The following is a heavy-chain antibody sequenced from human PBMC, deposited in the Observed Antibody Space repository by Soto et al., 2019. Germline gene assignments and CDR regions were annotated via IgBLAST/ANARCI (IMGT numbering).Heavy chain of an antibody. J-gene: IGHJ5*01. CDR1: GGSISSYY. Sequence: QVQLQESGPGLVKPSETLSLTCTVSGGSISSYYWSWIRQPPGKRLEWIGFIFYSGSTSYNPSLTSRVTISIDTSEYQFSLKLNSVTAADTAVYYCASMIGDPVLSFDSWGQGTLVAVSS. CDR3: ASMIGDPVLSFDS. V-gene: IGHV4-59*01. CDR2: IFYSGST. D-gene: IGHD3-10*02.